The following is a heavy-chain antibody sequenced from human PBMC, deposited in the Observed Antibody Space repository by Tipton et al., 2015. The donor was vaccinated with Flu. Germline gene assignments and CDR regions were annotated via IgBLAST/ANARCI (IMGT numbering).Heavy chain of an antibody. CDR2: IYSGGST. V-gene: IGHV3-53*01. CDR3: TRDSWKWSFDH. D-gene: IGHD2-15*01. CDR1: GFTVSSNY. Sequence: SLRLSCAASGFTVSSNYMSWVRQAPGKGLEWVSVIYSGGSTYYADSVKGRFTISRDNSKNTLYLQINSLRAEDTAVYYCTRDSWKWSFDHWGQGTRVTVSS. J-gene: IGHJ4*02.